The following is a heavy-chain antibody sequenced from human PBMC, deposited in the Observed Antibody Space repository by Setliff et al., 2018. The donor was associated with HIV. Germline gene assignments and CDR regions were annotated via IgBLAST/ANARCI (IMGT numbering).Heavy chain of an antibody. Sequence: SVKVSCKASGGTFGSYAIHWVRQAPGQGLEWMGGIIPLVGQTNYAQKFQGRFTITADTSTNPAFMEWTSLTSEDKACYYCARAYRPRALDIWGQGTVVTVSS. D-gene: IGHD1-26*01. CDR2: IIPLVGQT. CDR3: ARAYRPRALDI. CDR1: GGTFGSYA. J-gene: IGHJ3*02. V-gene: IGHV1-69*10.